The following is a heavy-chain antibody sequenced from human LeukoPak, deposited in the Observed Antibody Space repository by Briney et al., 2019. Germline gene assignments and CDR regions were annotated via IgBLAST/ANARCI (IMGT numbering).Heavy chain of an antibody. V-gene: IGHV3-23*01. J-gene: IGHJ5*02. D-gene: IGHD3-22*01. CDR3: ARETYYYDSSGYYWFDP. CDR2: ISGSGGST. CDR1: GFTFSSYA. Sequence: PGGSLRLSCAASGFTFSSYAMSWVRQAPGKGLELVSAISGSGGSTYYADSVKGRFTISRDNAKNSLYLQMNSLRAEDTAVYYCARETYYYDSSGYYWFDPWGQGTLVTVSS.